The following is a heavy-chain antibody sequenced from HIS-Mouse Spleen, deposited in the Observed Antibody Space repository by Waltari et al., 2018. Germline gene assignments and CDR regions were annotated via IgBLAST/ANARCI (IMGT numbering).Heavy chain of an antibody. CDR1: GFTFSSYG. CDR2: ISYDGSNK. CDR3: AKASSGWLDY. J-gene: IGHJ4*02. V-gene: IGHV3-30*18. D-gene: IGHD6-19*01. Sequence: QVQLVESVGGVVQPGRSLRLSCAASGFTFSSYGMHWVSQAPGKGLEWVAVISYDGSNKYYADSVKGRFTISRDNSKNTLYLQMNSLRAEDTAVYYCAKASSGWLDYWGQGTLVTVSS.